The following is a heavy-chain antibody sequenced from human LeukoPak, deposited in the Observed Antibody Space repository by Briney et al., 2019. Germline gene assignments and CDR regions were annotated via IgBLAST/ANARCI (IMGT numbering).Heavy chain of an antibody. D-gene: IGHD1-26*01. CDR2: INHRGST. CDR3: AGGVGTTTYF. J-gene: IGHJ4*02. CDR1: GGSFSWYL. Sequence: SETLSLTRALCGGSFSWYLWSWVRPPPGKGLEWIGEINHRGSTNYHPSPKSRVTISMDTSKSQVPLRLTSFTPPHTALYYFAGGVGTTTYFWGQGTLVTVSS. V-gene: IGHV4-34*01.